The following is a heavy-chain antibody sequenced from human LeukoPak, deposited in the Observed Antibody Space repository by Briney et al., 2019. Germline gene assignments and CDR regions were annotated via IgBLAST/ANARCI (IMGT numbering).Heavy chain of an antibody. CDR3: PKTDRSWPPSYFEY. CDR2: SSGSGGST. CDR1: GFTFTDYA. J-gene: IGHJ4*02. V-gene: IGHV3-23*01. D-gene: IGHD3-16*02. Sequence: PGGSLRLSCAASGFTFTDYAMGWVRQAPGKGLEWVSVSSGSGGSTYYADSVKGRFTISRDHSKNRLYLQMSTLRVDHTAVYYCPKTDRSWPPSYFEYWGQGTLVTVSS.